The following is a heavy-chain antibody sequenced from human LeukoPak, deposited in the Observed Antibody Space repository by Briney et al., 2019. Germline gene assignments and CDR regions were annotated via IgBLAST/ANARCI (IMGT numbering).Heavy chain of an antibody. Sequence: GGSLRLSCAASGFTVSNNYMSWVRQAPGKGLERVSVIYSGDNTYYVESVKGRFTISRDNSKNTLFLQMNRLRAEDTAVCYCAGRRVLDASFDYWGQGTLVTVSS. CDR3: AGRRVLDASFDY. CDR1: GFTVSNNY. J-gene: IGHJ4*02. V-gene: IGHV3-66*02. CDR2: IYSGDNT. D-gene: IGHD3-16*01.